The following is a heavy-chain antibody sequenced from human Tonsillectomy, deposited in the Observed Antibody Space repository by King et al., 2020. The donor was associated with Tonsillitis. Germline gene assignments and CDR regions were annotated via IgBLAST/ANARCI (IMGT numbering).Heavy chain of an antibody. CDR3: ARVGYYYGSEALDY. V-gene: IGHV4-38-2*01. CDR1: GYSISTGYY. D-gene: IGHD3-10*01. Sequence: MQLQESGPGLVKPSETLSLTCAVSGYSISTGYYWGWIRQPPGKGLEWIGSIYHSGSTPYNPSLKSRVTISVNTSKNQFSLKLSSVTAADTAVYYCARVGYYYGSEALDYWGQGTLVTVSS. CDR2: IYHSGST. J-gene: IGHJ4*02.